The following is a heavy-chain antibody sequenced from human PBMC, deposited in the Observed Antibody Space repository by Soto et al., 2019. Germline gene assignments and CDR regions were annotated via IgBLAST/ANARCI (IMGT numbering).Heavy chain of an antibody. D-gene: IGHD6-6*01. Sequence: QLQLQESGPGLVKPSETLSLTCTVSGGSISSSTYYWGWIRQPPGKGLEWIGTIYYSGNTDYNPSLKNRVTISVDTSKNQFSLKLSSVTAADTAVYYCARRIATRPFGYWGQGTLVTVSS. CDR1: GGSISSSTYY. CDR3: ARRIATRPFGY. V-gene: IGHV4-39*01. J-gene: IGHJ4*02. CDR2: IYYSGNT.